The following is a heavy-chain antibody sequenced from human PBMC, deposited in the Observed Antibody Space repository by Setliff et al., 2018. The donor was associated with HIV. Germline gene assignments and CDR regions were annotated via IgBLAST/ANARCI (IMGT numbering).Heavy chain of an antibody. V-gene: IGHV4-4*09. CDR2: IYNTGST. CDR3: ARRIDNSGTFPDKNWFDP. Sequence: SETLSLTCTVSGGSISSYYWTWIRQHPGKGLEWIGYIYNTGSTYHSPSLESRVTISIDTSKNQFSLKLRSVTAADTAMYYCARRIDNSGTFPDKNWFDPWGQGTLVTVSS. D-gene: IGHD3-10*01. J-gene: IGHJ5*02. CDR1: GGSISSYY.